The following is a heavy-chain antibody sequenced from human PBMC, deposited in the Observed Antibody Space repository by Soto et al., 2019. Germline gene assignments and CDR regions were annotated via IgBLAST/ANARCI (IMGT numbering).Heavy chain of an antibody. Sequence: SQTLSLTCAISGDSVSSNSAAWNWIRQSPSRGLEWLGRTYYRSKWYKEYAASVRSRITINPDTSKNQFSLQLSSVSPEDTAVYYCARTVGWLDPWGQGILVTAPQ. D-gene: IGHD2-15*01. J-gene: IGHJ5*02. V-gene: IGHV6-1*01. CDR1: GDSVSSNSAA. CDR2: TYYRSKWYK. CDR3: ARTVGWLDP.